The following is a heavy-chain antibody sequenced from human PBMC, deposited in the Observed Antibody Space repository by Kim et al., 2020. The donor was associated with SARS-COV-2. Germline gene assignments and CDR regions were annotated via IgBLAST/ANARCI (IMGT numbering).Heavy chain of an antibody. CDR3: ARQDYSNFWFDP. V-gene: IGHV4-59*08. Sequence: NYNPSLKSRVTISVDTSKNQFSLKLSSVTAADTAVYYCARQDYSNFWFDPWGQGTLVTVSS. D-gene: IGHD4-4*01. J-gene: IGHJ5*02.